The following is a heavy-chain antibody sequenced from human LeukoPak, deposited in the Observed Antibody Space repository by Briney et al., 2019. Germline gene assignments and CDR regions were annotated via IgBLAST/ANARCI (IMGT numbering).Heavy chain of an antibody. J-gene: IGHJ5*02. Sequence: SETLSLTCTVSGGSISSYYWSWIRQPAGKGLEWIGRIYTSGSTNYNPSLKSRVTMSVDTSKNQFSLKLSSVTAADTAVYYCAREVRGVLWFGELRNWFDPWGQGTLVTVSS. CDR2: IYTSGST. V-gene: IGHV4-4*07. D-gene: IGHD3-10*01. CDR1: GGSISSYY. CDR3: AREVRGVLWFGELRNWFDP.